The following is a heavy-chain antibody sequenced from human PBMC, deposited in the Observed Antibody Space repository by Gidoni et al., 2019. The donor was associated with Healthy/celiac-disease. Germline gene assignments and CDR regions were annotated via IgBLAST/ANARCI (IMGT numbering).Heavy chain of an antibody. CDR1: GYTFTGHY. CDR3: ARELAGPAADEEGWFDP. Sequence: QVQLVQSGAEVKKPGASVKVSCKASGYTFTGHYMHWVRQAPGQGLEWMGWINPNSGGTNYAQKFQGRVTMTRDTSISTAYMELSRLRSDDTAVYYCARELAGPAADEEGWFDPWGQGTLVTVSS. V-gene: IGHV1-2*02. D-gene: IGHD6-25*01. CDR2: INPNSGGT. J-gene: IGHJ5*02.